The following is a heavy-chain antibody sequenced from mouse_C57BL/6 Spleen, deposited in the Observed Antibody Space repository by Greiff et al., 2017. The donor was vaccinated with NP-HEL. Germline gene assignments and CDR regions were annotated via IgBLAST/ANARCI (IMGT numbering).Heavy chain of an antibody. CDR3: TVYYGNYVGAY. CDR1: GFTFSNYW. V-gene: IGHV6-3*01. CDR2: IRLKSDNYAT. D-gene: IGHD2-1*01. Sequence: VQLKQSGGGLVQPGGSMKLSCVASGFTFSNYWMNWVRQSPEKGLEWVAQIRLKSDNYATHYAESVKGRFTISRDDSKSSVYLQMNNLRAEDTGIYYCTVYYGNYVGAYWGQGTLVTVSA. J-gene: IGHJ3*01.